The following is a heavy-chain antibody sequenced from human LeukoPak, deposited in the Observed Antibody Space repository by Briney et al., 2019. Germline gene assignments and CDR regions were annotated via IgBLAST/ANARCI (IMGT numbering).Heavy chain of an antibody. Sequence: GGSLRLSCAVSGFTLSAYEMNWVRQAPGKGLEWVALISYDGSNKYFADSVKGRFTISRDNSKNTLYLQMHSLRAEDTAVYYCAKDNVAAAGRYFDYWGQGTLVTVSS. CDR1: GFTLSAYE. CDR2: ISYDGSNK. D-gene: IGHD6-13*01. CDR3: AKDNVAAAGRYFDY. J-gene: IGHJ4*02. V-gene: IGHV3-30*18.